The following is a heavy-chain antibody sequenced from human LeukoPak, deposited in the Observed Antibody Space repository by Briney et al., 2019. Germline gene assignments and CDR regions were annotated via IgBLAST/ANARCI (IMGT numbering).Heavy chain of an antibody. CDR2: IYHSGTA. CDR3: ARAPNWKHFDY. Sequence: SETLSLTCTVSGGSISSSNWWSWVRQPPGKGLEWIGEIYHSGTANYNPSLKSRVTISVDKSKNQFSLKLSSVTAADTAVYYCARAPNWKHFDYWGQGTLVTVSS. J-gene: IGHJ4*02. D-gene: IGHD1-1*01. CDR1: GGSISSSNW. V-gene: IGHV4-4*02.